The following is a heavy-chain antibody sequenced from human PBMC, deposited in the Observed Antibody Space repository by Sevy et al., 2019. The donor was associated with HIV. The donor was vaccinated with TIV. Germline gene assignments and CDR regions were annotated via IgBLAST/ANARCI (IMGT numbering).Heavy chain of an antibody. CDR1: GFTFSSYG. J-gene: IGHJ4*02. CDR2: IWFDGSNT. Sequence: GGSLRLSCAASGFTFSSYGMHWVRQAPGKGLEWFAVIWFDGSNTFYADSVKGRFTISRDIAENTLHLQMNSLRAEDTAVYYCARDLESYNYGAYGPSFMPDYWGQGTVVTVSS. D-gene: IGHD1-1*01. V-gene: IGHV3-33*01. CDR3: ARDLESYNYGAYGPSFMPDY.